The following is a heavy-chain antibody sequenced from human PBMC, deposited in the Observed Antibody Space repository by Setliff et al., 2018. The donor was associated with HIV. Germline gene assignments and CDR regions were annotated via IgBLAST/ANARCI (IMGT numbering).Heavy chain of an antibody. CDR1: GASVASGDSS. Sequence: SETLSLTCLVSGASVASGDSSWSWIRLPAGTGPQWIGHVHTNVRTNYYPSLNSRVTISADIPKNEITLNLRAVTAADTAVYFCASDRSGVPANDWGQGILVTVSS. CDR3: ASDRSGVPAND. V-gene: IGHV4-61*09. J-gene: IGHJ4*02. D-gene: IGHD3-3*01. CDR2: VHTNVRT.